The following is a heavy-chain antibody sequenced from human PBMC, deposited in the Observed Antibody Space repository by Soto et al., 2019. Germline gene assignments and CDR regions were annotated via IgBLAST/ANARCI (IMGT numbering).Heavy chain of an antibody. D-gene: IGHD2-15*01. Sequence: QVQLVQSGVEVKKPGASVKVSCKDSGYTFISYDIRWVRQVPGQGLEWVGWISTYNGNTNYTQKFQDRVTMTIETYTSTAYMELRSLRSDDTAVYYCARGRLFGNSPFDYWGQGTLVTVSS. CDR1: GYTFISYD. J-gene: IGHJ4*02. CDR3: ARGRLFGNSPFDY. V-gene: IGHV1-18*04. CDR2: ISTYNGNT.